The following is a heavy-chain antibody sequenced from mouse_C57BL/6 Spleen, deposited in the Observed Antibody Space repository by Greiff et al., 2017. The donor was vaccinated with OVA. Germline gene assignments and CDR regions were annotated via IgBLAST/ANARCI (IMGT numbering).Heavy chain of an antibody. V-gene: IGHV5-16*01. J-gene: IGHJ3*01. D-gene: IGHD1-1*01. Sequence: EVKVVESEGGLVQPGSSMKLSCTASGFTFSDYYMAWVRQVPEKGLEWVANINYDGSSTYYLDSLKSRFIISRDNAKNILYLQMSSLKSEDTATYYCARDDYGSSLAYWGQGTLVTVSA. CDR1: GFTFSDYY. CDR2: INYDGSST. CDR3: ARDDYGSSLAY.